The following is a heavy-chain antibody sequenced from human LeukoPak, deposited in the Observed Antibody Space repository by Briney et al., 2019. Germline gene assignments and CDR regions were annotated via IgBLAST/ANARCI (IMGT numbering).Heavy chain of an antibody. Sequence: PSETLSLTCAVYGGSFSGYYWSWIRQPPGKGLEWIGEINHSGSTNYNPSLKSRVTISVDTSKNQFSLKLSSVTAADTAVYYCARDGFDFWSGTHIDYWGQGTLVTVSS. D-gene: IGHD3-3*01. CDR1: GGSFSGYY. J-gene: IGHJ4*02. V-gene: IGHV4-34*01. CDR2: INHSGST. CDR3: ARDGFDFWSGTHIDY.